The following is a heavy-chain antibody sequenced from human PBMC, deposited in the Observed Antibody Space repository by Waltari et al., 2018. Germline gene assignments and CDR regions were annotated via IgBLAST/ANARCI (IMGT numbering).Heavy chain of an antibody. Sequence: EVQLVESGGGLVKPGGSLRLSCAASGFNFSSYSMNWVRQAQGKGLEWVSSISCSSSYIYYAVSVKGRFTISRDNAKNSLYLQMNSLRAEDTSVYYCARGGGSYPFDYWGQGTLVTVSS. V-gene: IGHV3-21*01. J-gene: IGHJ4*02. CDR3: ARGGGSYPFDY. D-gene: IGHD1-26*01. CDR1: GFNFSSYS. CDR2: ISCSSSYI.